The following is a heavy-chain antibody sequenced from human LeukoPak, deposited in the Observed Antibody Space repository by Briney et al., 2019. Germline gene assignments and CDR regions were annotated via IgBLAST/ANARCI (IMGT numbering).Heavy chain of an antibody. CDR2: INPNSGGT. CDR3: TRSYSSAKDWGY. Sequence: ASVKVSCKASGYTFTGYYMHWVRQAPGQGLEWMGWINPNSGGTNYAQKFQGRVTMTRDTSISTAYMELSRLRSDDTAVYYCTRSYSSAKDWGYWGHGTLVTASS. D-gene: IGHD6-19*01. CDR1: GYTFTGYY. J-gene: IGHJ4*01. V-gene: IGHV1-2*02.